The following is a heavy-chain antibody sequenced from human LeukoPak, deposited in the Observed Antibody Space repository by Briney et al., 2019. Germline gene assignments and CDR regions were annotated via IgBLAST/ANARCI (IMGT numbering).Heavy chain of an antibody. V-gene: IGHV1-2*02. CDR3: ARGISTTTSGTDY. J-gene: IGHJ4*02. CDR2: INPNSGDT. CDR1: GYTFTGNY. Sequence: ASVKVSCKASGYTFTGNYIHWVRQAPGQGLEWLGWINPNSGDTNYAQKFRGRVTMTAEMYLSTAYMELSSLTSDDRAVYFCARGISTTTSGTDYWGQGTLVSVPS. D-gene: IGHD1-1*01.